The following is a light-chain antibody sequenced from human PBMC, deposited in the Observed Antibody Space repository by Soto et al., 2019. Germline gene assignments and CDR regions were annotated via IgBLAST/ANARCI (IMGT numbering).Light chain of an antibody. Sequence: QLVLTQPPSASASLGASVTLTCTLSSGYSNYKLDWYQQRPGKGPRFVMRVGTGGIVGSKGDGIPDRFSVLGSGLNRYLTIKNIQEEDESDYHCGADHGSGSNFVRVFGGGTQLTVL. V-gene: IGLV9-49*01. CDR3: GADHGSGSNFVRV. J-gene: IGLJ2*01. CDR1: SGYSNYK. CDR2: VGTGGIVG.